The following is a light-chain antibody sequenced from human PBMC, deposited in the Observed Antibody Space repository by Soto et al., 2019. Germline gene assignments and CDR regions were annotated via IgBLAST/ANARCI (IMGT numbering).Light chain of an antibody. Sequence: EIVLTQSPGTLSLSPGERATLSCRASQSVSSSYLAWYQQKPGQAPRLLIYGASSRATGIPDRFSGSGSGTDFTLTISTLDPEDCAVYYCQHYRSSPGYTFGQGTKLEIK. CDR2: GAS. CDR1: QSVSSSY. CDR3: QHYRSSPGYT. J-gene: IGKJ2*01. V-gene: IGKV3-20*01.